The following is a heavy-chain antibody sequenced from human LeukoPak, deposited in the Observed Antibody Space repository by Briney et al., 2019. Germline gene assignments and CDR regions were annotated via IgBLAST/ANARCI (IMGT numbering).Heavy chain of an antibody. V-gene: IGHV3-64*01. CDR1: GFTFSSYA. D-gene: IGHD3-3*01. J-gene: IGHJ3*02. CDR3: ASSSLRAYDFWSGYLWGEAFDI. Sequence: PGGSLRLSCAASGFTFSSYAMHWVRQAPGKGLEYVSAISSNGGSTYYANSVKGRFTISRDNSKNTLYLQMGSLRAEDMAVYYCASSSLRAYDFWSGYLWGEAFDIWGQGTMVTVSS. CDR2: ISSNGGST.